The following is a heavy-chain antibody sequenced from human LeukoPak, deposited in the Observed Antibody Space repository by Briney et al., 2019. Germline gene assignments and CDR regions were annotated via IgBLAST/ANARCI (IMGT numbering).Heavy chain of an antibody. CDR1: GYTFTGYY. J-gene: IGHJ4*02. CDR2: INPNSDGT. Sequence: ASVKVSCKASGYTFTGYYMHWVRQAPAQGLEWMGWINPNSDGTNYAQKFQGRVTMTRDTSISTDYMELSRLRSDDTAVYYCARSRGSTLFEGKNPIDYWGQGTQVTVSS. D-gene: IGHD3-16*01. V-gene: IGHV1-2*02. CDR3: ARSRGSTLFEGKNPIDY.